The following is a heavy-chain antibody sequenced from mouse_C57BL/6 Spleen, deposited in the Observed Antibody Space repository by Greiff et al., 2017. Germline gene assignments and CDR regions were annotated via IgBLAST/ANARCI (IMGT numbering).Heavy chain of an antibody. D-gene: IGHD2-4*01. V-gene: IGHV1-74*01. J-gene: IGHJ4*01. Sequence: VQLQQPGAELVKPGASVKVSCKASGYTFTSYWMPWVKQRPGQGLEWIGRIHPSASDTNYNQKFKGKATLTVDKSSSTAYRQVSSLTSEDSAVYYCAPLCDYWGAMDYWGQGTSVTVSS. CDR3: APLCDYWGAMDY. CDR2: IHPSASDT. CDR1: GYTFTSYW.